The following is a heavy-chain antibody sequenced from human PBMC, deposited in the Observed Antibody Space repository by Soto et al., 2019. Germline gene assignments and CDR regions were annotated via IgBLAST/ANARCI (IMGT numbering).Heavy chain of an antibody. V-gene: IGHV3-74*01. Sequence: GGSLRLSCAASGFTFSRYWMHWVRQVPGKGLVWVSHINTDGSTTGYADSVKGRFTISRDNAKNTLFLQMNSLRAEDTALYYCVRDPPLDYWGQGTLVTVSS. CDR3: VRDPPLDY. CDR2: INTDGSTT. J-gene: IGHJ4*02. CDR1: GFTFSRYW.